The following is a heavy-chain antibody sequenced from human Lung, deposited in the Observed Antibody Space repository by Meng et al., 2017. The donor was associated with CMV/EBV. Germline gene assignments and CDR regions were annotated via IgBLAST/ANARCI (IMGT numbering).Heavy chain of an antibody. CDR3: ANDITFHGLARPSN. Sequence: GESXKISCAASGFTFADYTMHWVRQVPGKGLQWVSLISWDGGTTFYADSVKGRFTISRDISENSLYLQMNSLRSKDTALYFCANDITFHGLARPSNWGRGXPVTVSS. CDR1: GFTFADYT. J-gene: IGHJ4*01. V-gene: IGHV3-43*01. D-gene: IGHD3-16*01. CDR2: ISWDGGTT.